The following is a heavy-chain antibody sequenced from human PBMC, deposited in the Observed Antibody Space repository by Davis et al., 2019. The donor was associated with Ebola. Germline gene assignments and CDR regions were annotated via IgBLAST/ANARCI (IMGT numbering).Heavy chain of an antibody. J-gene: IGHJ6*02. D-gene: IGHD3-10*01. V-gene: IGHV5-51*01. Sequence: GESLKISCKGSGYNFASYWIAWVRQKPGKGLEWMGIIYPGDSDTRYSPSFQGQVTISVDKSTSTAYLQWSGLKASDTAMYYCARPRVSSWFHGLDVWGQGTTVTVSS. CDR2: IYPGDSDT. CDR1: GYNFASYW. CDR3: ARPRVSSWFHGLDV.